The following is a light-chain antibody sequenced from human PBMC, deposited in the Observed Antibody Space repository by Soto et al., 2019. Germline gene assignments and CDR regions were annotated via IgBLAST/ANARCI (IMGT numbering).Light chain of an antibody. CDR3: SSYTSSSTLV. V-gene: IGLV2-18*02. Sequence: QSALTQPPSVSGSPGQSGSISCTGTSSDVGSYNRVSWYQQPPGTAPNLMIYEVSNRPSGVPDRFSGSKSGNTASLTISGLQAEDEADYYCSSYTSSSTLVFGGGTKLTVL. CDR2: EVS. CDR1: SSDVGSYNR. J-gene: IGLJ2*01.